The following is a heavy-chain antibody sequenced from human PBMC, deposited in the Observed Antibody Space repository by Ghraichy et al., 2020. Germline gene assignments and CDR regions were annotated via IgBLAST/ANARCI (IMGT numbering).Heavy chain of an antibody. D-gene: IGHD5-18*01. Sequence: GGSLRLSCEASGFTFNTYAMSWVRLTQGKGLEWVSTISNDGVNTYYADSAKGRFSISRDDSKNTLYLQMNSLRADDTAVYYCAKAGEYSHVRFDCWGQGNLVAVSS. CDR2: ISNDGVNT. V-gene: IGHV3-23*01. CDR1: GFTFNTYA. J-gene: IGHJ4*02. CDR3: AKAGEYSHVRFDC.